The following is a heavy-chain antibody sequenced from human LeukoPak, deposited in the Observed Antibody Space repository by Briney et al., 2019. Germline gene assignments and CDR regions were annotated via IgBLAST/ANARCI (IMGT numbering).Heavy chain of an antibody. CDR1: GGTFSSYA. J-gene: IGHJ4*02. Sequence: ASVKVSCKASGGTFSSYAISWVRQAPGEGLEWMGIINPTGGSTSYAQKFQGRVTMTRDTSTSTVYMELSSVRSEDTAVYYCARDHYHRIHSVMVTAPEYWGQGTLVIVSS. D-gene: IGHD2-21*02. CDR2: INPTGGST. CDR3: ARDHYHRIHSVMVTAPEY. V-gene: IGHV1-46*01.